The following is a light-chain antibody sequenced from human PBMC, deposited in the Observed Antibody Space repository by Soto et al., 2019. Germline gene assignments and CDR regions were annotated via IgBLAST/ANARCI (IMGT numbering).Light chain of an antibody. CDR3: SSYTSSSTL. V-gene: IGLV2-14*01. Sequence: QSALTQPASLSGSPGQSITISCTGTSSDVGGYNYVSWYQQHPGKAPKLMIYEVSNRPSGVSNRFSGSKSGNTSSLTISGLQAEDEADYYCSSYTSSSTLFGGGTKLTVL. CDR2: EVS. CDR1: SSDVGGYNY. J-gene: IGLJ2*01.